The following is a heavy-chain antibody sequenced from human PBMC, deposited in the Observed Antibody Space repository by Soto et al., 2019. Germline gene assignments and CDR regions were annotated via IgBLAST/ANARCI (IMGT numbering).Heavy chain of an antibody. J-gene: IGHJ6*03. D-gene: IGHD3-10*01. CDR2: ISSSSSYI. CDR1: GFTFSSYS. CDR3: ASGTYYYGSGRNITRDYYYMDV. V-gene: IGHV3-21*01. Sequence: PGGSLRLSCAASGFTFSSYSMNWVRQAPGKGLEWVSSISSSSSYIYYADSVKGRFTISRDNAKNSLYLQMNSLRAEDTAVYYCASGTYYYGSGRNITRDYYYMDVWGKGTTVTVSS.